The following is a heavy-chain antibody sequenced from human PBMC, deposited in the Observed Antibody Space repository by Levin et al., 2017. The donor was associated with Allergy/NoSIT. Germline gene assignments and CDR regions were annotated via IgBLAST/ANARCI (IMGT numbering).Heavy chain of an antibody. D-gene: IGHD6-6*01. J-gene: IGHJ4*02. CDR3: AKRSAYSNSPGGYFDN. CDR1: GFAFSTYA. CDR2: INDNGVTT. Sequence: GESLKISCTASGFAFSTYAMSWVRQAPGKGLEWVSGINDNGVTTSYADSVKGRFTISRDNSKNTLYLLVNSLRAEDTAVYYCAKRSAYSNSPGGYFDNWGQGTLVTVSS. V-gene: IGHV3-23*01.